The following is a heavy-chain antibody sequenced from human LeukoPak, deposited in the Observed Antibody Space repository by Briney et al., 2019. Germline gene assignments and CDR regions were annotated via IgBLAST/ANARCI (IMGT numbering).Heavy chain of an antibody. CDR1: GGSISSSSYY. V-gene: IGHV4-39*01. Sequence: SETLSLTCTVSGGSISSSSYYWGWIRQPPGTGLEWIGSIYYSGSTYYNPSLKSRVTISVDTSKNQFSLKLSSVTAADTAVYYCARGERYSGYDSIDYWGQGTLVTVSS. CDR2: IYYSGST. J-gene: IGHJ4*02. D-gene: IGHD5-12*01. CDR3: ARGERYSGYDSIDY.